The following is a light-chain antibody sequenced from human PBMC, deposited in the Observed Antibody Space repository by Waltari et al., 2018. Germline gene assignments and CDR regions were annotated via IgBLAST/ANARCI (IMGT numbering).Light chain of an antibody. CDR1: QTINSN. CDR3: QQYHKWPPYT. Sequence: ELVLTQSPATLCVSPGERATLSCRASQTINSNLAWYQQQPGQAPRLLIYGASTRAIGIPARFSGSGSGTEFTLTITSLQSEDFAVYFCQQYHKWPPYTFGQGTKLDI. CDR2: GAS. V-gene: IGKV3-15*01. J-gene: IGKJ2*01.